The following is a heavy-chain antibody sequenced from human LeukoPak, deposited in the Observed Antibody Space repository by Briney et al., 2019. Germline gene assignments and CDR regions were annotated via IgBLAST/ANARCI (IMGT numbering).Heavy chain of an antibody. CDR3: AKVRPHYYDSSGYPWAHFDY. Sequence: PGGSLRLSCAASGFTFSSYAMSWVRQAPGKGLEWVSAISGSGGSTYYADSVKGRFTISRDNSKNTLYLQMNSLRAEDTAVYYCAKVRPHYYDSSGYPWAHFDYWGQGTLVTVSS. V-gene: IGHV3-23*01. D-gene: IGHD3-22*01. J-gene: IGHJ4*02. CDR1: GFTFSSYA. CDR2: ISGSGGST.